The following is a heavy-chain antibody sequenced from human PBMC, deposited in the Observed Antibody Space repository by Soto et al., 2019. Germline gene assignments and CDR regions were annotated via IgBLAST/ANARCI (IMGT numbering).Heavy chain of an antibody. CDR2: ISDRGDTT. D-gene: IGHD1-1*01. J-gene: IGHJ4*02. V-gene: IGHV3-23*01. Sequence: PVGSLRLSCAVSGFTISSYAMSWVRQAPGKGLEWVSAISDRGDTTHYADSVKGRFTISRDTSKNTLYLQMNTLRAEDTAVYYCAKDKPGTTSFDYWGQGTLVTVS. CDR3: AKDKPGTTSFDY. CDR1: GFTISSYA.